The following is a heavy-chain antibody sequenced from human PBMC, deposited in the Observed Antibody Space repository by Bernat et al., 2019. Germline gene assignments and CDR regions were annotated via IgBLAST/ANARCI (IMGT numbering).Heavy chain of an antibody. CDR2: ISGSGDRT. CDR1: GFTFNNYA. Sequence: EVQLLESGGGLVQPGGSLRLSCAASGFTFNNYAMSWVRQAPGKGPEWVSVISGSGDRTYYADSVKGRFTISRDNSKNTVYLQMNSLRAEDTAIYYCVKVMIIGRAFENWGQGTMVTVSS. CDR3: VKVMIIGRAFEN. V-gene: IGHV3-23*01. D-gene: IGHD3-16*01. J-gene: IGHJ3*02.